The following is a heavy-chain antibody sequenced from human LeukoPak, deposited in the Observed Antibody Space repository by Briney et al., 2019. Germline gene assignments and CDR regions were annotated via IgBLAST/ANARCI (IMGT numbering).Heavy chain of an antibody. Sequence: SQTLSLTCTVSGGSISSGRYYWSWIRQPAGKGLEWIGRIYTSGSTNYNPSLKSRVTISVDTSKNQFSLELSSVTAADTAVYYCARDPDNYGYYYMEVWGKGTTVTVSS. V-gene: IGHV4-61*02. CDR2: IYTSGST. D-gene: IGHD1-14*01. CDR1: GGSISSGRYY. J-gene: IGHJ6*03. CDR3: ARDPDNYGYYYMEV.